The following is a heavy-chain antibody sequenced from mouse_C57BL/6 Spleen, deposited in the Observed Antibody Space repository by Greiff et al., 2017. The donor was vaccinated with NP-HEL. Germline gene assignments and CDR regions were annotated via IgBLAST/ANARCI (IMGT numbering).Heavy chain of an antibody. Sequence: QVQLQQPGAELARPGASVKLSCKASGYTFTSYGISWVKQRTGQGLEWIGEIYPSSGNTYYNEKFKGKATLTADKSSSTAYMKRRSLTSEDSAVYDCARGDGSSRWDFDVWGTGTTVTVSS. CDR1: GYTFTSYG. CDR2: IYPSSGNT. D-gene: IGHD1-1*01. J-gene: IGHJ1*03. V-gene: IGHV1-81*01. CDR3: ARGDGSSRWDFDV.